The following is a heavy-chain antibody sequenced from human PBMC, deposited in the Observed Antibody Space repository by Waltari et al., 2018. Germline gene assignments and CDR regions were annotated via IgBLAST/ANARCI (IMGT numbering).Heavy chain of an antibody. CDR3: ARDRKVRFLEWLGYMDV. CDR2: IYSSGST. J-gene: IGHJ6*03. D-gene: IGHD3-3*01. V-gene: IGHV4-31*03. CDR1: GGSISSGGYY. Sequence: QVQLQESGPGLVKPSQTLSLTCTVSGGSISSGGYYWSWIRQHPGKGPGWIGYIYSSGSTYYNPSLKIRVTISVDTSKNQFSLKLSSVTAADTAVYYCARDRKVRFLEWLGYMDVWGKGTTVTVSS.